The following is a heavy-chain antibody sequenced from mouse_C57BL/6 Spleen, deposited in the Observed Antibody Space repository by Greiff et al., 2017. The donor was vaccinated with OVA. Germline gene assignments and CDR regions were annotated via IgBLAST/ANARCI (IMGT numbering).Heavy chain of an antibody. CDR2: IDPSDSYT. Sequence: QVQLQQPGAELVMPGASVKLSCKASGYTFTSYWMHWVKQRPGQGLEWIGEIDPSDSYTNYNQKFKGKSTLTVDKSSRTAYMQLSRLTSEDSAVYYSARYNGSNSWFAYWGQGTLVTVSA. CDR3: ARYNGSNSWFAY. V-gene: IGHV1-69*01. D-gene: IGHD1-1*01. CDR1: GYTFTSYW. J-gene: IGHJ3*01.